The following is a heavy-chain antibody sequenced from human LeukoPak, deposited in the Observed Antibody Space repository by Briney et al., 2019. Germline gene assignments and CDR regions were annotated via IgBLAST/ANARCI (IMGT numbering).Heavy chain of an antibody. Sequence: GESLKISCKGSGYSFTNYWIGWVRQMPGKGLEWMGIIHPGNSDTRYSPSFQGQVTVSADKSISTAYLQWSSLKASDTAMYYCARGVFVRDGYNYPTYWGQGALVTVSS. CDR3: ARGVFVRDGYNYPTY. CDR2: IHPGNSDT. J-gene: IGHJ4*02. V-gene: IGHV5-51*01. CDR1: GYSFTNYW. D-gene: IGHD5-24*01.